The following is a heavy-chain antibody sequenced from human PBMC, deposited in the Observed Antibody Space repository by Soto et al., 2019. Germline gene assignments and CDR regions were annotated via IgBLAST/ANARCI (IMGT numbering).Heavy chain of an antibody. CDR2: IYYSGST. V-gene: IGHV4-61*01. CDR3: ARCIVVVPAALQWGGYHYYYYKDV. CDR1: GGSVSSGSYY. Sequence: SETLSLTCTVSGGSVSSGSYYWSWIRQPPGKGLEWIGYIYYSGSTNYNPSLKSRVTISVDTSKNHFSLELSSVTAADTALYYCARCIVVVPAALQWGGYHYYYYKDVWGKGTTVTVSS. D-gene: IGHD2-2*01. J-gene: IGHJ6*03.